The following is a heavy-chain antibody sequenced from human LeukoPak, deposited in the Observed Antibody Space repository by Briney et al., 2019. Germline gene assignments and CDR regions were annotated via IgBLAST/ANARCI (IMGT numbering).Heavy chain of an antibody. Sequence: ASVKVSCKASGGTFSSYAISWVRQAPGQGLEWMGWISAYNGNTNYAQKLQGRVTMTTDTSTSTAYMELRSLRSDDTAVYYCARRGGPYCSSTSCPGDYWGQGTLVTVSS. V-gene: IGHV1-18*01. J-gene: IGHJ4*02. CDR1: GGTFSSYA. CDR2: ISAYNGNT. CDR3: ARRGGPYCSSTSCPGDY. D-gene: IGHD2-2*01.